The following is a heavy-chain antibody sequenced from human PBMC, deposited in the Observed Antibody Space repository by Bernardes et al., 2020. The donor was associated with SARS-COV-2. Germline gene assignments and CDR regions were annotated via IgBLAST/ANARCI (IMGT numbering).Heavy chain of an antibody. CDR1: GGSFSGYY. J-gene: IGHJ4*02. CDR2: INHSGST. Sequence: SETLSPTCAVYGGSFSGYYWSWIRQPPGKGLEWIGEINHSGSTNYNPSLKSRVTISVDTSKNQFSLKLSSVTAADTAVYYCARVRALYSGSYYPIDYWGQGTLVTESS. CDR3: ARVRALYSGSYYPIDY. D-gene: IGHD1-26*01. V-gene: IGHV4-34*01.